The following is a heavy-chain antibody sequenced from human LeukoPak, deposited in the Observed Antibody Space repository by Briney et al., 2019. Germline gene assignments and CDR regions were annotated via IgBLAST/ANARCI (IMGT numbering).Heavy chain of an antibody. D-gene: IGHD3-22*01. V-gene: IGHV3-48*03. CDR3: ARDADYYDSSGSSIFEY. CDR1: GFTFSRYE. CDR2: ISTSGDTI. Sequence: GGSLRLSCAASGFTFSRYEMSWVRQAPGKGLEWVSYISTSGDTIYYADSVKGRFTISRDNAKNSLYLQMNSLRAEDTAVYYCARDADYYDSSGSSIFEYWGQGTLVTVSS. J-gene: IGHJ4*02.